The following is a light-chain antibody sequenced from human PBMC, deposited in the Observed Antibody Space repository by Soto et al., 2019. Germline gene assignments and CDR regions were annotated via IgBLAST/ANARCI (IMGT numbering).Light chain of an antibody. CDR3: ATWDSGLSAGV. Sequence: QSVLTQPPSVSAAPGQKVTISCSGSSSNIGRNSVSWYQQFPGTVPKLLIYDDNKRPSEIPDRFSGSKSGTSATLGITGLQTGDEADYYCATWDSGLSAGVFGGGTKLTVL. CDR1: SSNIGRNS. J-gene: IGLJ3*02. V-gene: IGLV1-51*01. CDR2: DDN.